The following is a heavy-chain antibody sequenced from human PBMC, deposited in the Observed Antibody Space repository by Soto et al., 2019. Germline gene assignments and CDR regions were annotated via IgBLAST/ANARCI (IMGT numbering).Heavy chain of an antibody. D-gene: IGHD6-13*01. CDR2: IWYDGSNE. J-gene: IGHJ4*02. CDR1: GFSFNSYA. V-gene: IGHV3-33*01. Sequence: ESGGGVVQPGRSLRLSCTASGFSFNSYAMHWVRQAPGKGLEWVAVIWYDGSNEYYEDSVKGRFTISRDNSKNTIYLQMNSLRAEDTALYYCARDPSAIAAAGNLDYWGQGTLVIVSS. CDR3: ARDPSAIAAAGNLDY.